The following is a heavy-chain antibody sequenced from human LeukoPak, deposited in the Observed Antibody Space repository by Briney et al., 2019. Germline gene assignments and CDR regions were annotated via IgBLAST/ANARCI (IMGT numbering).Heavy chain of an antibody. D-gene: IGHD6-19*01. CDR1: GFTFDDYA. V-gene: IGHV3-9*03. CDR2: ISWNSGSI. CDR3: AKDGSSSGLGEFDY. J-gene: IGHJ4*02. Sequence: PGGSLTLSCAASGFTFDDYAMHWVRQAPGKGLEWVSGISWNSGSIGYADSVKGRFTISRDNAKNSLYLQMNSLRAEDMALYYCAKDGSSSGLGEFDYWGQGTLVTVSS.